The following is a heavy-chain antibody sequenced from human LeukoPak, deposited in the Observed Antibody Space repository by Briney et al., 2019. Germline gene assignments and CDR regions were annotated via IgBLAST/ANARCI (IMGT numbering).Heavy chain of an antibody. CDR1: GGSFSGYY. J-gene: IGHJ4*02. CDR3: ARVRHGSKASSSSGRGVAGIDY. V-gene: IGHV4-34*01. CDR2: INHSGST. D-gene: IGHD6-6*01. Sequence: PSETLSLTCAVYGGSFSGYYWSWIRQPPGKGLEWIGEINHSGSTNYNPPLKSRVTISVDTSKNQFSLKLSSVTAADTAVYYCARVRHGSKASSSSGRGVAGIDYWGQGTLVTVSS.